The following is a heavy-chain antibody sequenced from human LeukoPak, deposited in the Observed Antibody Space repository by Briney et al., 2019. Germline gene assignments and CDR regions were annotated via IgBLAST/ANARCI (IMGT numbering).Heavy chain of an antibody. Sequence: GGSLRLSCAASGFTFSSYSMNWVRQAPGKGLEWVSYISSSSSTTYYADSVQGRFTISRDNSKSTLCLQMNSLRAEDTAVYYCAKQLGYCSDGSCYFPYWGQGTLVTVSS. CDR3: AKQLGYCSDGSCYFPY. V-gene: IGHV3-48*01. CDR2: ISSSSSTT. J-gene: IGHJ4*02. CDR1: GFTFSSYS. D-gene: IGHD2-15*01.